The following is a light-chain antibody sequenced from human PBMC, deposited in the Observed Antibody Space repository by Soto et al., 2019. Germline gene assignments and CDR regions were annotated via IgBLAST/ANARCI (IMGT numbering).Light chain of an antibody. J-gene: IGKJ4*01. Sequence: DIQMTQSPSSLSASIGDRITITCRATQAIGTDLGWYQQKPGTAPKRLIYAASNLESGDPSRFSGAGSGTDFTLTISRLQPEDFATYYCLQHNTYPLSFGGGTKVEVK. CDR3: LQHNTYPLS. V-gene: IGKV1-17*01. CDR2: AAS. CDR1: QAIGTD.